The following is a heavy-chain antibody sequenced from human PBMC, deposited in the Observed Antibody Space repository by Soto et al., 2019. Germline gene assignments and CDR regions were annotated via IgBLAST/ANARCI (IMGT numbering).Heavy chain of an antibody. V-gene: IGHV3-21*01. CDR1: GFTFSSYS. CDR2: ISSSSYI. D-gene: IGHD2-15*01. CDR3: ARDSGIQKYCSGGSCYPKQYFQH. J-gene: IGHJ1*01. Sequence: GGSLRLSCAASGFTFSSYSMNWVRQAPGKGLEWVSSISSSSYIYYADSVKGRFTISRDNAKNSLYLQMNSLRAEDTAVYYCARDSGIQKYCSGGSCYPKQYFQHWGQST.